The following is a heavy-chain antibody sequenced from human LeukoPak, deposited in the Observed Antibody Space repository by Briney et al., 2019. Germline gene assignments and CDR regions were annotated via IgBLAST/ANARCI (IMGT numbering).Heavy chain of an antibody. CDR3: ARDSRPLLLWFGESIYYYYYGMDV. D-gene: IGHD3-10*01. V-gene: IGHV4-4*02. J-gene: IGHJ6*02. Sequence: SETLSLTCAVSGGSISSSNWWSWVRQPPGKGLEWIGEIYHSGSTNYNPSLKSRVTISVDKSKNQFSLKLSSVTAADTAVYYCARDSRPLLLWFGESIYYYYYGMDVWGQGTTVTVSS. CDR2: IYHSGST. CDR1: GGSISSSNW.